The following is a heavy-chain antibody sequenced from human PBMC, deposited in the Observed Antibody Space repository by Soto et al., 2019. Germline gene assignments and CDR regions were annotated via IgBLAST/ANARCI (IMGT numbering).Heavy chain of an antibody. CDR3: ATTEMGHYYYGLDV. V-gene: IGHV1-69*12. D-gene: IGHD3-16*01. J-gene: IGHJ6*02. CDR1: GGTFSRYA. Sequence: QVQLVQSGAEVKKPGSSVKVSCKASGGTFSRYAITWVRQAPGQGLEWMGGIIPIFGTANYAQKFQGRVTITADESTSTAYMELSSLRSEDTAVFYCATTEMGHYYYGLDVWGQGTTVTVSS. CDR2: IIPIFGTA.